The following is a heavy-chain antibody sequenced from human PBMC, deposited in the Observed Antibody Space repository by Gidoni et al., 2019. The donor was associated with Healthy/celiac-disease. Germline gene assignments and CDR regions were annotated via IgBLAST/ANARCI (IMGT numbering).Heavy chain of an antibody. CDR2: IYYSGST. V-gene: IGHV4-59*01. CDR3: ARGGTVVQGGIDYGDYGGHYYYGMDV. Sequence: QVQLQESGPGLVKPSETLSLTCTVSGGPISSYDWSWIRQPPGKGLQWIGYIYYSGSTNYNPSLKSRVTISVDTSKNQFSLKLGSVTAADTAVYYCARGGTVVQGGIDYGDYGGHYYYGMDVWGQGTTVTVSS. CDR1: GGPISSYD. D-gene: IGHD4-17*01. J-gene: IGHJ6*02.